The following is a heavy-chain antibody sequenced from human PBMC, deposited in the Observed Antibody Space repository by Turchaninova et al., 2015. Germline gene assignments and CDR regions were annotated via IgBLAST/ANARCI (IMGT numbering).Heavy chain of an antibody. J-gene: IGHJ4*02. CDR2: IYSDGKT. V-gene: IGHV3-53*02. Sequence: GQLVETGGGLIQPGGSLRLSCAVSGFTVSSNYLSWVSQAPGKGLEWVSIIYSDGKTYYADSLKGRFTISRETSKNIVHLQMNSLRAEDTAVYYCARGLSGSYPNTFLTWGQGTLVTVSS. CDR1: GFTVSSNY. CDR3: ARGLSGSYPNTFLT. D-gene: IGHD1-26*01.